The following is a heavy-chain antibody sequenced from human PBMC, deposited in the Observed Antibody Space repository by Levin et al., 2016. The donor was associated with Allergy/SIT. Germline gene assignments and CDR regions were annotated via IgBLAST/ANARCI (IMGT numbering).Heavy chain of an antibody. Sequence: WIRQPPGKALEWLAHIFSNDEKSYSTSLKSRLTISKDTSKSQVVLTMTNMDPVDTATYYCARGITYYDFWSGYSDYYYYMDVWGKGTTVTVSS. J-gene: IGHJ6*03. D-gene: IGHD3-3*01. CDR2: IFSNDEK. CDR3: ARGITYYDFWSGYSDYYYYMDV. V-gene: IGHV2-26*01.